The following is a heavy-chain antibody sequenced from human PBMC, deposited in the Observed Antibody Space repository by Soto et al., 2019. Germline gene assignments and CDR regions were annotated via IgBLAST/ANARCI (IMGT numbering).Heavy chain of an antibody. CDR3: ATGGGIAATYYFDY. J-gene: IGHJ4*02. Sequence: ASVKVSCKLSGYTLTELSMHWVRQAPGTGLEWMGGFDPENGETIYAQKFQGRVTMTEDTSTDTAYMELSSLRSEDTAVYYCATGGGIAATYYFDYWGQGTLVTVSS. CDR1: GYTLTELS. CDR2: FDPENGET. D-gene: IGHD6-13*01. V-gene: IGHV1-24*01.